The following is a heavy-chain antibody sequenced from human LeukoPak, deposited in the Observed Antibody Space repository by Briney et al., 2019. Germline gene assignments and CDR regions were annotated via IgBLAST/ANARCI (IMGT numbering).Heavy chain of an antibody. CDR3: ARGVSSGWYRLDI. J-gene: IGHJ3*02. D-gene: IGHD6-19*01. V-gene: IGHV4-59*02. CDR2: IYYSGST. Sequence: PSETLSLTCTVSGGSVSSYYRSWIRQPPGKGLEWIGYIYYSGSTNYNASLKSRVTISVDTSKNQFALKLSSVTAADTAVYYCARGVSSGWYRLDIWGQGTMVTVSS. CDR1: GGSVSSYY.